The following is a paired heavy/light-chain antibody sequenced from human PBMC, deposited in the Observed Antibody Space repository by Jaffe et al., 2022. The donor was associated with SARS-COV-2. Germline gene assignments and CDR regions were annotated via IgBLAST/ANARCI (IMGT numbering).Light chain of an antibody. J-gene: IGKJ4*01. CDR2: GAS. V-gene: IGKV3-15*01. Sequence: EVVMTQSPATLSVSPGDRATLSCRASQSIGNNLAWYQQKPGQAPRLLIYGASTRATGIPARFSGSGSGTEYTLTIISLQSEDFAVYYCQQYYDWPPLTFGGGTKVEIK. CDR3: QQYYDWPPLT. CDR1: QSIGNN.
Heavy chain of an antibody. Sequence: QVQLVQSGAEVKKPGASVKVSCKASGYTFTSYAMHWVRQAPGQRLEWMGWINAGNGNTKFSQKFQARVTISRDTSATTAYMELSSLTPEDTAVYYCARDLIAPTGTYWGQGTLVTVSS. CDR1: GYTFTSYA. CDR3: ARDLIAPTGTY. D-gene: IGHD6-13*01. V-gene: IGHV1-3*01. CDR2: INAGNGNT. J-gene: IGHJ4*02.